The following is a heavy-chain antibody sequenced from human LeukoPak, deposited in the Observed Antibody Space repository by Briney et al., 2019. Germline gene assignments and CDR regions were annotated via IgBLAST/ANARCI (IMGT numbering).Heavy chain of an antibody. CDR2: INPSGGST. CDR3: AREEPDEGWFDP. CDR1: GYTFTSYY. D-gene: IGHD1-14*01. J-gene: IGHJ5*02. Sequence: ASVKASCKASGYTFTSYYMHWVRQAPGQGLEWMGIINPSGGSTSYAQKFQGRVTMTRDTSTSTVYMELSSLRSEDTAVYYCAREEPDEGWFDPWGQGTLVTVSS. V-gene: IGHV1-46*01.